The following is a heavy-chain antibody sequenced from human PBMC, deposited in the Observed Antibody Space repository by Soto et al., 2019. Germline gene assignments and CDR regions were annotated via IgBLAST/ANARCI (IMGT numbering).Heavy chain of an antibody. V-gene: IGHV4-34*01. Sequence: QVQLQQSGAGLLKPSETLSLTCAVSGASFSGHIWTWIRQTPGKGLQCIGQINHSGSASYNPSLKSRVTISVHTSNSQFSLELSSVTAADTAVYYCARGLITGSHYSGGWYYFDSWGQGTQVTVSS. D-gene: IGHD6-19*01. CDR1: GASFSGHI. CDR2: INHSGSA. CDR3: ARGLITGSHYSGGWYYFDS. J-gene: IGHJ4*02.